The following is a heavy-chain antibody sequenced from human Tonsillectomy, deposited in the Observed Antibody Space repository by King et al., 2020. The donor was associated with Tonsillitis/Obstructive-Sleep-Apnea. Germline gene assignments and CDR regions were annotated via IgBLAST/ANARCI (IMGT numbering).Heavy chain of an antibody. V-gene: IGHV3-30*18. CDR1: GFTFSSYG. CDR3: AKGVQLWLSGMDV. CDR2: ISYDGGNK. Sequence: VQLVESGGGVVQPGRSLRLSCAASGFTFSSYGMHWVRQAPGKGLEWVALISYDGGNKYYADSVKGRFTISRDNSKNTLYVQMNSRRAEDTAVYYCAKGVQLWLSGMDVWGQGTTVTVSS. D-gene: IGHD5-18*01. J-gene: IGHJ6*02.